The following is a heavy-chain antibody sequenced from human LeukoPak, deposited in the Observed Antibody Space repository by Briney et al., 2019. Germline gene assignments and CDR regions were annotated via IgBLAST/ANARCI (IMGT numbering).Heavy chain of an antibody. D-gene: IGHD2-21*02. Sequence: SVEVSCKASGYTFTSYGISWVRQAPGQGLEWMGWISAYNGNTNYAQKLQGRVTMTTDTSTSTAYMELRSLRSDDTAVYYCARVGGYYCGGDCSEQFDYWGQGTLVTVSS. CDR3: ARVGGYYCGGDCSEQFDY. CDR2: ISAYNGNT. CDR1: GYTFTSYG. J-gene: IGHJ4*02. V-gene: IGHV1-18*01.